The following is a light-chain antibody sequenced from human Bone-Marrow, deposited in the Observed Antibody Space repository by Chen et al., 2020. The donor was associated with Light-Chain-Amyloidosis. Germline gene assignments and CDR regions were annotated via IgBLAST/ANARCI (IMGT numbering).Light chain of an antibody. Sequence: DIQMTQSPSSLSASVGDRVTITCRASPGILIYVNWYQLKPGNAPELLIYDASSLKIGVPSRFSGSGSGTDFTLTIGSLQPEDIATYYCHQSGSAPPTFGQGTKLEIK. CDR2: DAS. J-gene: IGKJ2*01. CDR3: HQSGSAPPT. V-gene: IGKV1-39*01. CDR1: PGILIY.